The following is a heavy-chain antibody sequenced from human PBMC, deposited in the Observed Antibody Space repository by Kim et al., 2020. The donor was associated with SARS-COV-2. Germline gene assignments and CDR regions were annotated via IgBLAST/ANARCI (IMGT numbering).Heavy chain of an antibody. CDR1: GFIFASSA. V-gene: IGHV1-58*01. Sequence: VKVSCKASGFIFASSAVQWVRQARGQRLEWIGWIVVGSSNTTYAQKFQERVTITRDMFTSTAYMELSSLTSEDTAVYYCAASYYYDMSADYWGQGTLVTVSS. D-gene: IGHD3-22*01. J-gene: IGHJ4*02. CDR2: IVVGSSNT. CDR3: AASYYYDMSADY.